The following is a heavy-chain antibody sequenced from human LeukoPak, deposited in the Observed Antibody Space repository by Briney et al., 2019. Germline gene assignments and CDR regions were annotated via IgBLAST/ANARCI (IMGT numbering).Heavy chain of an antibody. J-gene: IGHJ4*02. CDR2: IYHTGSA. D-gene: IGHD2-2*01. Sequence: SETLSLTCSVSGYSFTSGHYWGWIRQPPGKGLEWIANIYHTGSANYNPSLKSRVTISVDTSKNQFSLKLSSVTAADTAVYYCARYCTSTTCILRGFDYWGQGTLVTVSS. CDR3: ARYCTSTTCILRGFDY. CDR1: GYSFTSGHY. V-gene: IGHV4-38-2*01.